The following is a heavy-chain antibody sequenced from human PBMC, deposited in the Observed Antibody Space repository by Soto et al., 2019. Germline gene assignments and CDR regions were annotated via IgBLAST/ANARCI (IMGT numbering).Heavy chain of an antibody. Sequence: EVQLVESGGVVVQPGGPLSLPLAASGSTLNNLKRNGVRKPPGRGLEWVALITGVGGSTYYGDSVKGRFTISRDNRKNSLYLQMNSLRTEDTALYYCTRDDSSAHFDYWGQGTLVTVSS. CDR1: GSTLNNLK. CDR2: ITGVGGST. V-gene: IGHV3-43*01. D-gene: IGHD6-6*01. CDR3: TRDDSSAHFDY. J-gene: IGHJ4*02.